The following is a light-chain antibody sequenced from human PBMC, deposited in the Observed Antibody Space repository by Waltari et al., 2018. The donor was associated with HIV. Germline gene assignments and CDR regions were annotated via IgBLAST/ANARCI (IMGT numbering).Light chain of an antibody. J-gene: IGKJ4*01. CDR1: QSISTY. Sequence: EIVLTQSPATLSFSPGERATLSCRASQSISTYLAWYQQKPAQAPRRLIFDAYNRATGIPASFRGSVSATDDTLTISSLGPEDFAVYYCQQCSSWPRPTFGGGTQVEIK. CDR3: QQCSSWPRPT. V-gene: IGKV3-11*01. CDR2: DAY.